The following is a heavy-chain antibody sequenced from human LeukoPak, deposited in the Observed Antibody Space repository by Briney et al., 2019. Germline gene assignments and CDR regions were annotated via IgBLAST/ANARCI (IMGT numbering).Heavy chain of an antibody. CDR1: GFTFRSYW. J-gene: IGHJ4*02. CDR2: IKEDGGEK. V-gene: IGHV3-7*04. Sequence: GGSLRLSCAASGFTFRSYWMSWVRQAPGIGLEWVAKIKEDGGEKYYVDSVKGRFTISRDNAKNSLDLQMNSLRAEDTAVYYCARDLVNFWGQGTLVTVSS. CDR3: ARDLVNF. D-gene: IGHD6-6*01.